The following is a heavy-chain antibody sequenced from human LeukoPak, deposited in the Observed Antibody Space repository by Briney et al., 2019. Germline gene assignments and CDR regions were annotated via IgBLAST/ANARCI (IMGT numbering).Heavy chain of an antibody. Sequence: GGSMRLSCAVPGITLSNYGMSWVRQAPGKGLEWVAGISGTGGSTNYADSVKGRFTISRDNPKNTLYLQMNSLRAEDTAVYFCAKRGVVIRVILVGFHKQAYYFDAWGQGALVTVSS. D-gene: IGHD3-22*01. J-gene: IGHJ4*02. V-gene: IGHV3-23*01. CDR1: GITLSNYG. CDR3: AKRGVVIRVILVGFHKQAYYFDA. CDR2: ISGTGGST.